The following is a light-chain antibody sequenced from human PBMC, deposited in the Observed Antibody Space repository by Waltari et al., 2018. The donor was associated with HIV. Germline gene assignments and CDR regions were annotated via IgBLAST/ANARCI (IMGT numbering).Light chain of an antibody. CDR2: KIS. CDR3: MQATYFPRT. V-gene: IGKV2-24*01. Sequence: VMTQTPLSAPVTLGQPASISCTSIHGLVHSDGNTYLTWLHQRPGQAPRLLIHKISQRFSVVPDRFRGSGAVTNFTLKISRVEVEDAGVFHCMQATYFPRTFGQGTRLEIK. J-gene: IGKJ2*01. CDR1: HGLVHSDGNTY.